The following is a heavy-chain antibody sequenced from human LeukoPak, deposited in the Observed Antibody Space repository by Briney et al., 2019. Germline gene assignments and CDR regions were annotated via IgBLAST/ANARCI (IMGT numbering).Heavy chain of an antibody. V-gene: IGHV3-74*01. D-gene: IGHD2-15*01. J-gene: IGHJ4*01. Sequence: GGSLRLSWAPSGFTVSSYWMHWVRQAPGKGLVWLSRVNIDGSSVAYADSVNGRFTISRDNANDSLYLQTTSLRADDTAVYYCASGIQGTSWIVNWGRGTLVTVSS. CDR3: ASGIQGTSWIVN. CDR1: GFTVSSYW. CDR2: VNIDGSSV.